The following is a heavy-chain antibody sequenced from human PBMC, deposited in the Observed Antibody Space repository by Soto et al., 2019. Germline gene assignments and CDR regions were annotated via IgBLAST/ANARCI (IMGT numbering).Heavy chain of an antibody. J-gene: IGHJ5*02. Sequence: QLQLQESGPGLVKPSEALSLTCTVSGGSISSSGHYWGWIRQTPGKGLEWIGNIFYSGGTHYNASFSSRVSISVDSSKKQISLKVTSVTAADTAVYYCARRSYGSGVDLWGRGTLVTVSS. CDR3: ARRSYGSGVDL. CDR2: IFYSGGT. CDR1: GGSISSSGHY. V-gene: IGHV4-39*01. D-gene: IGHD3-10*01.